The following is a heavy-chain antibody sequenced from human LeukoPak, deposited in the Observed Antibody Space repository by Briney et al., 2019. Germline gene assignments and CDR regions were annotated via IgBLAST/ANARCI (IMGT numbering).Heavy chain of an antibody. CDR2: IYYGGST. D-gene: IGHD3-10*01. Sequence: SQTLSLTCTVSGGSISSGGYYWSWIRQHPGKGLEWIGYIYYGGSTYYNPSLKSRVTISVDTSKNQFSLKLRSVTAADTAVYYCARGGFSGSGSYYFDYWGQGTLVTVSS. J-gene: IGHJ4*02. CDR3: ARGGFSGSGSYYFDY. CDR1: GGSISSGGYY. V-gene: IGHV4-31*03.